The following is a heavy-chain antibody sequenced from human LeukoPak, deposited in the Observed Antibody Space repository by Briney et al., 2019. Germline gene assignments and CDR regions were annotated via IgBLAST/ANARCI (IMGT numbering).Heavy chain of an antibody. CDR1: GGTFSSYA. CDR3: ARDKWELRGRNWFDP. J-gene: IGHJ5*02. CDR2: IIPIFGAA. D-gene: IGHD1-26*01. Sequence: SVKVCCKASGGTFSSYAISWVRQAPGQGLEWMGGIIPIFGAANYAQKFQGRVTITTDESTSTAYMELSRLRSDDTAVYYCARDKWELRGRNWFDPWGQGTLVTVSS. V-gene: IGHV1-69*05.